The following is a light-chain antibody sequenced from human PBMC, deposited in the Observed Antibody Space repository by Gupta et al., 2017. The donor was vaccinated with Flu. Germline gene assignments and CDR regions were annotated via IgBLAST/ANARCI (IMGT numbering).Light chain of an antibody. V-gene: IGLV1-47*01. Sequence: QSVLTQPPSASGTPGRRVTISCSGSSSNIGSNYVYWYQQLPGTAPKLLIYRNNKRPSGVPDRFSGSKSGTSASLAISGLRSEDEADYYCAAWDDSLSGQGVFGGGTKLTVL. CDR3: AAWDDSLSGQGV. J-gene: IGLJ3*02. CDR2: RNN. CDR1: SSNIGSNY.